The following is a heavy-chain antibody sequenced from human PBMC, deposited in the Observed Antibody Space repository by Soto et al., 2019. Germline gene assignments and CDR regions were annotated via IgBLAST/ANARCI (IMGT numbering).Heavy chain of an antibody. CDR2: INPNAGVT. J-gene: IGHJ6*03. Sequence: QVQLVQSGAEVRKPGASVTVSCRSSGDSFNDYYIHWVRQAPGQGFEWMGWINPNAGVTKYAQKFQGWVSMTRDTSIRTVYMQLSRLRSDDTAVYYCSRESGGATATLDYYYFYMDVWGTVTTVTVSS. D-gene: IGHD5-12*01. CDR1: GDSFNDYY. CDR3: SRESGGATATLDYYYFYMDV. V-gene: IGHV1-2*04.